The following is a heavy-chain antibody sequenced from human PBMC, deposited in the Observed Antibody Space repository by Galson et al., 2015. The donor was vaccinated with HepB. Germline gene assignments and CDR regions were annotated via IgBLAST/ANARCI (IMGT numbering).Heavy chain of an antibody. CDR3: ASHVKGSSTAYCGGDCADSFDI. V-gene: IGHV1-69*13. J-gene: IGHJ3*02. CDR1: GTIFNSLG. Sequence: SVKVSCKASGTIFNSLGISWVRQAPGQGLQWMGGILPMFGTTNYAERLQDRVTLTADESTSTVYMELSSLRSEDTAIYYCASHVKGSSTAYCGGDCADSFDIWGQGTMVTVSS. CDR2: ILPMFGTT. D-gene: IGHD2-21*02.